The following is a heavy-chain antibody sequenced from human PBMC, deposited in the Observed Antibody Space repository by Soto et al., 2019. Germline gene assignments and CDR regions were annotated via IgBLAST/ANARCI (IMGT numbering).Heavy chain of an antibody. Sequence: QVQLVQSGAEVKKPGASVKVSCKASGYTFTTYYMHWVRQAPGQGLEWMGIINPSGGRTTYAQKFQGRVIMTRDTSTSTGYMELSSLTSEDTAVYYCARDGCVTATCAGGGNWFDPWGQGTPVTVSS. CDR3: ARDGCVTATCAGGGNWFDP. V-gene: IGHV1-46*01. D-gene: IGHD3-16*01. J-gene: IGHJ5*02. CDR2: INPSGGRT. CDR1: GYTFTTYY.